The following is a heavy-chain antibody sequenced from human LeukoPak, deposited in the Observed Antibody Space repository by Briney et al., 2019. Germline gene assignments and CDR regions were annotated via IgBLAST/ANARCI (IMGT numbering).Heavy chain of an antibody. V-gene: IGHV4-4*02. CDR1: GGSISRSNW. CDR2: IYYSGST. D-gene: IGHD3-9*01. J-gene: IGHJ3*02. Sequence: SGTLSLTCAVSGGSISRSNWWSWVRQPPGKGLEWIEYIYYSGSTNYNPSLKSRVTISVDTSKNQFSLKLSSVTAADTAVYYCARVFEYYDILTGYYTTGRDAFDIWGQGTMVTVSS. CDR3: ARVFEYYDILTGYYTTGRDAFDI.